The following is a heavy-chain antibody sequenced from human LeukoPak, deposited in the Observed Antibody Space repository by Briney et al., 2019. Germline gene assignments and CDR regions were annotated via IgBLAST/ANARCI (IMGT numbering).Heavy chain of an antibody. Sequence: PSETLSLTCTVSGGSISSYYWSWIRQPPGKGLEWIGYIYYSGSTNYNPPLKSRVTISVDTSKNQFSLKLSSVTAADTAVYYCARAAMVRGATGWFDPWGQGTLVTVSS. CDR1: GGSISSYY. J-gene: IGHJ5*02. CDR2: IYYSGST. V-gene: IGHV4-59*01. D-gene: IGHD3-10*01. CDR3: ARAAMVRGATGWFDP.